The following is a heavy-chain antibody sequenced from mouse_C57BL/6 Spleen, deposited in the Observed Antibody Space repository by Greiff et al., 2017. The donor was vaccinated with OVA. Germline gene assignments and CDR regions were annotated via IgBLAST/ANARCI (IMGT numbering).Heavy chain of an antibody. CDR2: IDPSDSYT. CDR1: GYTFTSYW. Sequence: QVQLKQPGAELVKPGASVKLSCKASGYTFTSYWMQWVKQRPGQGLEWIGEIDPSDSYTNYNQKFKGKATLTVDTSSSTAYMQLSSLTSEDSAVYYCARRGEFAYWGQGTLVTVSA. V-gene: IGHV1-50*01. J-gene: IGHJ3*01. CDR3: ARRGEFAY.